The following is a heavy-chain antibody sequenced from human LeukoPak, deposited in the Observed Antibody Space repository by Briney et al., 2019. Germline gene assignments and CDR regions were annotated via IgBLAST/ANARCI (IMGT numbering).Heavy chain of an antibody. CDR2: ISAYNGNT. CDR1: GYTFTSYG. V-gene: IGHV1-18*01. CDR3: ASFAGGYYGSGSYYNSPNDY. J-gene: IGHJ4*02. D-gene: IGHD3-10*01. Sequence: ASVKVSCKASGYTFTSYGISWVRQAPGQGLEWMGWISAYNGNTNYAQKLQGRVTMTTDTSMSTAYMELRSLRSDDTAVYYCASFAGGYYGSGSYYNSPNDYWGQGTLVTVSS.